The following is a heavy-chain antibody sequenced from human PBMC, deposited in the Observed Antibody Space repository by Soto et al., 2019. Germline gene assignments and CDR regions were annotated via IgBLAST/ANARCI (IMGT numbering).Heavy chain of an antibody. D-gene: IGHD1-26*01. CDR1: GGSIISSSYY. CDR3: ARLPRSGSYQLRYFDY. CDR2: IYYSGST. J-gene: IGHJ4*02. V-gene: IGHV4-39*01. Sequence: QLQLQESGPGLVKPSETLSLTCTVSGGSIISSSYYWGWIRQPPGKGLEWIGSIYYSGSTYYNPSLKSRVTISVDTSKNQFSLKLSSVTAADTAVYYCARLPRSGSYQLRYFDYWGQGTLVTVSS.